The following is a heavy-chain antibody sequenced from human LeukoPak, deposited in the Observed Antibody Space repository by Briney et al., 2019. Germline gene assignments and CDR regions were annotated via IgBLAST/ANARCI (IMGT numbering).Heavy chain of an antibody. CDR2: IYHSGST. D-gene: IGHD5-12*01. J-gene: IGHJ3*02. V-gene: IGHV4-38-2*01. CDR3: ARTVDTVATTDAFDI. Sequence: SETLSLTCAVSGYSISSGYYWCWIRQPPGKGLEWIGTIYHSGSTYYNPSLKSRVTISIDTSKNQFSLKLSSVPAADTAVYYCARTVDTVATTDAFDIWGQGTMVTVSS. CDR1: GYSISSGYY.